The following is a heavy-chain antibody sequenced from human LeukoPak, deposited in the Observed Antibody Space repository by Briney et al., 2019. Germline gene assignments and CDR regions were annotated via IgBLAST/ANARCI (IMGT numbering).Heavy chain of an antibody. CDR2: ISSSSSYI. V-gene: IGHV3-21*01. D-gene: IGHD2-15*01. CDR3: ARDRNATGYYFDY. Sequence: GGSLRLSCAASGFTFSSYSMNWVRQAPGKGLEWVSSISSSSSYIYYADSVKGRFTISRDNAKNTLYLQMNSLRAEDTAVYYCARDRNATGYYFDYWGQGTLVTVSS. J-gene: IGHJ4*02. CDR1: GFTFSSYS.